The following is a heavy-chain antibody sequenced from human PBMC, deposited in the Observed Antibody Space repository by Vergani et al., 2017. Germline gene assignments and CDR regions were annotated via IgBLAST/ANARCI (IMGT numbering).Heavy chain of an antibody. CDR2: IWYDGSNK. D-gene: IGHD3-10*01. V-gene: IGHV3-33*01. Sequence: QVQLVESGGGVVQPGRSLRLSCAASGFTFSSYGMHWVRQAPGKGLEWVAVIWYDGSNKYYADSVKGRFTISRDNSKNTLYLQMNSLRAEDTAVYYCARGELWFGELLYNWFDPWSQGTLVTVSS. CDR3: ARGELWFGELLYNWFDP. J-gene: IGHJ5*02. CDR1: GFTFSSYG.